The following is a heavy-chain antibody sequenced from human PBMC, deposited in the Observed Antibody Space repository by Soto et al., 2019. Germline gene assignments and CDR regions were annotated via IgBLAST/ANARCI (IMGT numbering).Heavy chain of an antibody. CDR3: TRNAY. CDR2: IKQGGSIT. Sequence: GGSLRLSCAAAGFTFSNHWMHWVRQAPGKGLEWVANIKQGGSITYYVDSVKGRFTISRDNAKSSLYLQMNSLRAEDTAVYYCTRNAYWGQGTLVTVSS. V-gene: IGHV3-7*01. CDR1: GFTFSNHW. J-gene: IGHJ4*02.